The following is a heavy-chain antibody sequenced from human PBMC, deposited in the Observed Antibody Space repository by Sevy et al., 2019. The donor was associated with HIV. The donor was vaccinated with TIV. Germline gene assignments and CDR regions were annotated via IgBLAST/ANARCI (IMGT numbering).Heavy chain of an antibody. CDR3: ASQPPQCDYFDY. J-gene: IGHJ4*02. CDR1: GFTFSSYD. CDR2: ISGSGGST. V-gene: IGHV3-23*01. Sequence: GGSLRLSCAASGFTFSSYDMSWVRQAPGKGLEWVSAISGSGGSTYYADSVKGRFTISRDNSKNTLYLQMNSLRAEDTAVYYCASQPPQCDYFDYWGQGTLVTVSS.